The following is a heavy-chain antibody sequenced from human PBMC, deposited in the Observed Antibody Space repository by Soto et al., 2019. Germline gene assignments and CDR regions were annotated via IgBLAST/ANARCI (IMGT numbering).Heavy chain of an antibody. J-gene: IGHJ1*01. CDR3: TKALTFRCCGGACYIRYFLQ. CDR1: GFTFSSYA. D-gene: IGHD2-21*02. V-gene: IGHV3-23*01. Sequence: PGGSLRLSCAASGFTFSSYAMSWVRQAPGKGLEWVSAISGSGGSTYYADSVKGRFTISRDNSKNTLYLQMNSLRAEDTAVYYCTKALTFRCCGGACYIRYFLQVGQGAL. CDR2: ISGSGGST.